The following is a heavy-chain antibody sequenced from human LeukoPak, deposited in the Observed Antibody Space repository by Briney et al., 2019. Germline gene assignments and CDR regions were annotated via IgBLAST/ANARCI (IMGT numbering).Heavy chain of an antibody. CDR3: TTAVWFGDLLLGDY. Sequence: GGSLRLSCAASGFTFSNAWMSWVRQAPGKGLEWVGRIKSKTDGGTTDYAAPVKGRLTISRDDSKNTLYLQMNSLKTEDTAVYYCTTAVWFGDLLLGDYWGQGTLVTVSS. J-gene: IGHJ4*02. CDR1: GFTFSNAW. V-gene: IGHV3-15*01. CDR2: IKSKTDGGTT. D-gene: IGHD3-10*01.